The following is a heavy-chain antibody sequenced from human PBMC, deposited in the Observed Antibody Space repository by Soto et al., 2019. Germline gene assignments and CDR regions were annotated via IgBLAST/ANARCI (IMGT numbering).Heavy chain of an antibody. Sequence: QITLKESGPTLVKPTQTLTLTCTFSGFSLSTSGVGVGWIRQPPGKALEWLALIYWNDDKRYSPSLKSRLTITKDTSKNQVVLTMTNMDPVGTATYYCAHSQGYSSSWFPTYYFDYWGQGTLVTVSS. CDR2: IYWNDDK. CDR3: AHSQGYSSSWFPTYYFDY. V-gene: IGHV2-5*01. J-gene: IGHJ4*02. D-gene: IGHD6-13*01. CDR1: GFSLSTSGVG.